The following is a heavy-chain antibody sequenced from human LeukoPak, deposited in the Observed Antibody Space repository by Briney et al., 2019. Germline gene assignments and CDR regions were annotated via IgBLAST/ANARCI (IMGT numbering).Heavy chain of an antibody. J-gene: IGHJ1*01. CDR1: GYTFTTSG. V-gene: IGHV1-18*01. Sequence: ASVKVSCKASGYTFTTSGISWVRQAPGQGLEWMGWISGYNGNTKYAQRFQGRVTMTTDTCTSTVYMDLRSLRSDDTAMYFCARDRVQIVGASSVYFQYWGQGTLVTVSS. CDR2: ISGYNGNT. D-gene: IGHD1-26*01. CDR3: ARDRVQIVGASSVYFQY.